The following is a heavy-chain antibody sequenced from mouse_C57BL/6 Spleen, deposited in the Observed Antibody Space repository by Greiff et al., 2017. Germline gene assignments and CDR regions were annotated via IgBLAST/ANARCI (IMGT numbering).Heavy chain of an antibody. CDR2: INPNNGGT. Sequence: EVQLQQSGPELVKPGASVKIPCKASGYTFTDYNMDWVKQSHGKSLEWIGDINPNNGGTIYNQKFKGKATLTVDKSSSTAYMELRSLTSEDTAVYYCARWDSSCYNYAMDYWGQGTSVTVSS. J-gene: IGHJ4*01. CDR3: ARWDSSCYNYAMDY. D-gene: IGHD3-2*02. CDR1: GYTFTDYN. V-gene: IGHV1-18*01.